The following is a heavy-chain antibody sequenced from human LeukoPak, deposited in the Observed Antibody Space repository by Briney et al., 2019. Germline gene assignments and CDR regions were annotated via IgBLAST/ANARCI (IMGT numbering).Heavy chain of an antibody. D-gene: IGHD3-9*01. Sequence: PGGSLRLSCAASGFTFNDYGMSWVRQAPGKGLEWVSSISASGALIYYTDSVEGRFTISRDNSKNTVYLQMSSLRAEDAAVYYCAKDLGTYDDDLTGCVHYYFYMDVWGKGTTVTISS. J-gene: IGHJ6*03. CDR2: ISASGALI. CDR1: GFTFNDYG. CDR3: AKDLGTYDDDLTGCVHYYFYMDV. V-gene: IGHV3-23*01.